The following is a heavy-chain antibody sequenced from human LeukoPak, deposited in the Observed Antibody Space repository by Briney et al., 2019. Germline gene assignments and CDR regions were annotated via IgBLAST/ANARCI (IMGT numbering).Heavy chain of an antibody. J-gene: IGHJ4*02. CDR2: ISYDGSNK. V-gene: IGHV3-30-3*01. CDR3: ARDPRQYSSGWYYFDY. D-gene: IGHD6-19*01. CDR1: GFTFSSYA. Sequence: GGSLRLSCAASGFTFSSYAMHWVRQAPGKGLEWVVVISYDGSNKYYADSVKGRFTISRDDSKNTLYLQMNSLRAEDTAVYYCARDPRQYSSGWYYFDYWGQGTLVTVSS.